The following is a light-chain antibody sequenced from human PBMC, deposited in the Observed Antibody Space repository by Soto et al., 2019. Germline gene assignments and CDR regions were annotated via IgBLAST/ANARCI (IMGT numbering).Light chain of an antibody. CDR3: QQCDRSPWT. CDR2: HAS. Sequence: IQMTQSRSTLSASVGDRVTITCRASQSISSWLAWYQQKPGKAPKVLIYHASNLQSGVPSRFSGSGSGTDFTLTISSLEPEDFAVYYCQQCDRSPWTFGQGTKVDIK. V-gene: IGKV1-5*01. J-gene: IGKJ1*01. CDR1: QSISSW.